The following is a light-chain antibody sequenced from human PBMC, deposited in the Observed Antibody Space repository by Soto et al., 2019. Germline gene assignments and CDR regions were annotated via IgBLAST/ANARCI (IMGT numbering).Light chain of an antibody. CDR2: GAS. CDR1: QSVRSRY. Sequence: EIVLTQSPGTLSLSPGEKATLSCKARQSVRSRYLAWYQQKPGQAPRLLIYGASSRATGIPDRFSGSGSGTDFTLTISRLEPEDFAVYYCQQYGSSPPTFGQGTKVEIK. CDR3: QQYGSSPPT. J-gene: IGKJ1*01. V-gene: IGKV3-20*01.